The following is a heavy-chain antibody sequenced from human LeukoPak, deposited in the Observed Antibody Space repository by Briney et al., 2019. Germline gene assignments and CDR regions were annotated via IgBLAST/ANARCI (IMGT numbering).Heavy chain of an antibody. CDR1: GDSLSRYY. CDR2: INPSGSP. J-gene: IGHJ6*03. CDR3: ASVRHDPLEYYYYIDV. Sequence: PSETLSLTCAVYGDSLSRYYWTWIRQSPGKGLEWLGEINPSGSPDYNPSLKSRATISVDTSKNQFSLRLASVTAADTAVYYCASVRHDPLEYYYYIDVWGKGTTVTASS. D-gene: IGHD2/OR15-2a*01. V-gene: IGHV4-34*01.